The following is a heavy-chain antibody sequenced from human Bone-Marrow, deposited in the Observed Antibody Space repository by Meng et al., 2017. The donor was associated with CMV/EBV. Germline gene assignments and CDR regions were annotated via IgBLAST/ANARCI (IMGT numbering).Heavy chain of an antibody. Sequence: ETLSLTCAASGFIFSSYYMNWVRQAPGKGLEWVSSISSSSSYIYYADSVKGRFTISRDNAKNSLYLQMNSLRAEDTAVYYCARLPLYYHGMDVWGQGTTVTVSS. CDR2: ISSSSSYI. CDR1: GFIFSSYY. V-gene: IGHV3-21*01. J-gene: IGHJ6*02. CDR3: ARLPLYYHGMDV.